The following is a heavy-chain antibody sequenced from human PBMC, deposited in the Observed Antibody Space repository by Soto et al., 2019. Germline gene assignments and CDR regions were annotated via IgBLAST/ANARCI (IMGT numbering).Heavy chain of an antibody. J-gene: IGHJ5*02. V-gene: IGHV1-24*01. D-gene: IGHD3-10*01. CDR1: GYTLTELS. CDR3: ATNLGVLWFGESTHLPPEFDP. CDR2: FDPEDGET. Sequence: ASVKVSCKVSGYTLTELSMHWVRQAPGKGLEWMGGFDPEDGETIYAQKFQGRVTMTEDTSTDTAYMELSSLRSEDTAVYYCATNLGVLWFGESTHLPPEFDPWGQGTLVTVSS.